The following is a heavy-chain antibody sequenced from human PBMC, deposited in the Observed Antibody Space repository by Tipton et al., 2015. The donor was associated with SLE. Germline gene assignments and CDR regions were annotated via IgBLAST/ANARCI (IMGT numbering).Heavy chain of an antibody. V-gene: IGHV1-18*01. CDR2: ISAYNGNT. Sequence: QLVQSGAEVKKPGASVKVSCKDSGHTFTSYGINWVRQAPGQWLEWMGWISAYNGNTNYAQKLQGRVTMTTDTSKSTAYMELRSLRSDDTTVYYCGKTVGATPAFALWGQGTMVTVFS. CDR3: GKTVGATPAFAL. CDR1: GHTFTSYG. J-gene: IGHJ3*01. D-gene: IGHD1-26*01.